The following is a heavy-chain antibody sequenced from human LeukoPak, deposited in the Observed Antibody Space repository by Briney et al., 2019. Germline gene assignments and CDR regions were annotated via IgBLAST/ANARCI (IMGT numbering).Heavy chain of an antibody. CDR3: ASKVVITSY. J-gene: IGHJ4*02. Sequence: GGSQRLSCAASGFTFSSYSMNWVRQAPGKGLEWVSSISSSSSYIYYADSMTGRFTNSRDNAKNSLYLQMNSLRAEDTAVYYCASKVVITSYWGQGTLVTVSS. V-gene: IGHV3-21*01. CDR1: GFTFSSYS. CDR2: ISSSSSYI. D-gene: IGHD3-22*01.